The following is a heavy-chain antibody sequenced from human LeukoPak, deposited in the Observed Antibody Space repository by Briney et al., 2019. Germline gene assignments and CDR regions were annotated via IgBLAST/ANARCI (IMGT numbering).Heavy chain of an antibody. CDR2: IYYSGST. Sequence: SDTLSLTCAVSGYSISSSNWWGWIRQPPGKGLEWIGYIYYSGSTYYNPSLKSRVTMSVDTSKNQFSLKLSSVTAVDTAVYYCARMREEEDQLLSGYFDYWGQGTLVTVSS. V-gene: IGHV4-28*01. CDR3: ARMREEEDQLLSGYFDY. CDR1: GYSISSSNW. D-gene: IGHD2-2*01. J-gene: IGHJ4*02.